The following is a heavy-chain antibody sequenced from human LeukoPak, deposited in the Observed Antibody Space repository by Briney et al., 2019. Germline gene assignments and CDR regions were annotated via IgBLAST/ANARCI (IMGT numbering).Heavy chain of an antibody. D-gene: IGHD6-25*01. CDR1: GFTFSSYA. V-gene: IGHV3-23*01. J-gene: IGHJ6*03. CDR2: ISGSGGGT. Sequence: QPGGSLRLSCAASGFTFSSYAMSWVRQAPGKGLEWVSAISGSGGGTYYADSVKGRFTISRDNSKNTLYLQMNSLRAEDTAVYYCAKSNSGNYYMDVWGKGTTVTVSS. CDR3: AKSNSGNYYMDV.